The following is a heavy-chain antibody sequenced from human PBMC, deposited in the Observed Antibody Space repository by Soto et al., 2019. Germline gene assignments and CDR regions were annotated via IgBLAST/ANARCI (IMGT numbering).Heavy chain of an antibody. J-gene: IGHJ6*02. CDR2: INNDGSST. D-gene: IGHD3-10*01. V-gene: IGHV3-74*01. CDR1: TFTLSNYW. CDR3: VKGRGSHLPRHYTGRDV. Sequence: GGSLRLSCPASTFTLSNYWMHWVRQAPGKGLVWVSGINNDGSSTRYADSVKGRFTIFRDNAKNTLYLQMNSGRAEDTAVYYCVKGRGSHLPRHYTGRDVWGQEPTVTVS.